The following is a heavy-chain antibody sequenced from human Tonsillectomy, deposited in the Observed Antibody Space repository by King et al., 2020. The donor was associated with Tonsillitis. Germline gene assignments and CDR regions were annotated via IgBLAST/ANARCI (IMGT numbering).Heavy chain of an antibody. CDR1: GFNFSHYC. CDR2: IKEDGSEK. CDR3: AGEGVESGWYGERFDH. D-gene: IGHD6-19*01. J-gene: IGHJ4*02. Sequence: VQLVESGGGLVPPGGSLRLSCAASGFNFSHYCMSWVRQAPGNGLEWVANIKEDGSEKYYVGSLKGLFTISRDNAKYSLYLQMNSRRADDTAVYYWAGEGVESGWYGERFDHWGQGALVTVSS. V-gene: IGHV3-7*03.